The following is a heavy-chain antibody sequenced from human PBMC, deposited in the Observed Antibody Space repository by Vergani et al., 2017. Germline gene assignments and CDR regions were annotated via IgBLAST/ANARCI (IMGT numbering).Heavy chain of an antibody. V-gene: IGHV1-2*02. CDR3: VKGEGGLLWFGEPLGYYGMDV. J-gene: IGHJ6*02. Sequence: QVQLVQSGAEVKKPGASVKVSCKASGYTFTGYYMHWVRQAPGQGLEWMGWINPNSGGTNYAQKFQGRVTMTRDTSISTAYMELSSLRAEDTAVYYCVKGEGGLLWFGEPLGYYGMDVWGQGTTVSVSS. D-gene: IGHD3-10*01. CDR1: GYTFTGYY. CDR2: INPNSGGT.